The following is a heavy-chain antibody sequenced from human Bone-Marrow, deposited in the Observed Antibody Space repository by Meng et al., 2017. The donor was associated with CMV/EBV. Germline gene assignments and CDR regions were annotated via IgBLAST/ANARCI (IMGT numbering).Heavy chain of an antibody. CDR2: IYYSGST. J-gene: IGHJ5*02. D-gene: IGHD3-16*01. V-gene: IGHV4-59*01. CDR3: ARVQTERGRGSNWFDP. Sequence: SETLSLTCTVSGGSISSYYWSWIRQPPGKGLEWIGYIYYSGSTNYNPSLKSRVTISVDTSKNQFSLKLSSVTAADTAVYYCARVQTERGRGSNWFDPWRQGTLVTVSS. CDR1: GGSISSYY.